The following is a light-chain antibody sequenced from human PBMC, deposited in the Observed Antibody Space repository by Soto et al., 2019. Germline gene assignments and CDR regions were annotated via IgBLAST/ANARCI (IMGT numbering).Light chain of an antibody. CDR3: SSYAGSNNFV. CDR1: SSDVGGYNY. V-gene: IGLV2-8*01. CDR2: EVS. J-gene: IGLJ1*01. Sequence: QSVLTQPPSASGSPGQSVTISCPGTSSDVGGYNYVSWYQQHPGKAPKLMIYEVSERPSGVPDRFSGSKSSNTASLTVSGLQAEDEADYYCSSYAGSNNFVLGSGTKVTVL.